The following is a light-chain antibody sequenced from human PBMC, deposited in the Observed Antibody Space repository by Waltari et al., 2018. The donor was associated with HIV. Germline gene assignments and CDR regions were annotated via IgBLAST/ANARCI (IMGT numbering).Light chain of an antibody. J-gene: IGKJ5*01. CDR2: AAS. CDR1: QDIGND. Sequence: IQMTQSPSSLSASVGDRVTITCRASQDIGNDLGWYQQKPGKAPKLLIYAASSLQSGVPSRFSGSRSGTDFTLTISSLQPEDFATYYCLQDYNYPRNFGQGTRLEIK. CDR3: LQDYNYPRN. V-gene: IGKV1-6*01.